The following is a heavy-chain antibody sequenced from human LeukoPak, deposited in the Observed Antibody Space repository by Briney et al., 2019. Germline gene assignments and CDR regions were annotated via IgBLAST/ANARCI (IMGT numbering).Heavy chain of an antibody. CDR2: IYSRGTT. CDR1: GGSISSFY. D-gene: IGHD6-19*01. V-gene: IGHV4-4*07. CDR3: ARGGYGNGWYFDC. Sequence: PSETLSLTCTVSGGSISSFYWTWIRQPAGRGLEWIGRIYSRGTTDYNPSLKGRVTMSVDTSKKQFSLQLSSVTAADAAVYYCARGGYGNGWYFDCWGQGTPVAVSS. J-gene: IGHJ4*02.